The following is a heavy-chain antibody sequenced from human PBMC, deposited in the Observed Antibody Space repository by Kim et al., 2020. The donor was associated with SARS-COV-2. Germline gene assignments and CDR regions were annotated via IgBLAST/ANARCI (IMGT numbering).Heavy chain of an antibody. CDR3: GRAVLRAFDI. V-gene: IGHV7-4-1*02. Sequence: ASVKVSCKDSVYTFNNNAMHWVRQAPGQGLEWMGWNNTNTGNPTYAQGFTGRFVFSLDTSVSTAYLQISSLKPEDTAVYYCGRAVLRAFDIWGQGTMVTVSS. D-gene: IGHD2-15*01. J-gene: IGHJ3*02. CDR2: NNTNTGNP. CDR1: VYTFNNNA.